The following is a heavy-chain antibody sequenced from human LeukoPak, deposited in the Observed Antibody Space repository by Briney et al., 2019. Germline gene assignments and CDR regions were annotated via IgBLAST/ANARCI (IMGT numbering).Heavy chain of an antibody. J-gene: IGHJ4*02. Sequence: SVTVSCKASGGTFSSYAISWVRQAPGQGLEWMGGIIPIFGTANYAQKFQGRVTITADESTSTAYMELSSLRSEDTAVYYCARLGVAGRPYSLDYRGQGTLVTVSS. D-gene: IGHD6-19*01. CDR2: IIPIFGTA. CDR3: ARLGVAGRPYSLDY. CDR1: GGTFSSYA. V-gene: IGHV1-69*13.